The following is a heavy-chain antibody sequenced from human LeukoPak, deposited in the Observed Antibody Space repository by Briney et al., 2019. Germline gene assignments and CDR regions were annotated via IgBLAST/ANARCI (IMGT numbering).Heavy chain of an antibody. CDR1: GGSISSSSYY. Sequence: SETLSLTCTVSGGSISSSSYYWGWIRQPPGKGLEWIGSIYYSGSTYYNPSLKSRVTISVDTSKNQFSLKLSSVTAADTAVYYCARDGFNPIDYWGQGTLVTVSS. CDR2: IYYSGST. V-gene: IGHV4-39*02. CDR3: ARDGFNPIDY. J-gene: IGHJ4*02. D-gene: IGHD5-24*01.